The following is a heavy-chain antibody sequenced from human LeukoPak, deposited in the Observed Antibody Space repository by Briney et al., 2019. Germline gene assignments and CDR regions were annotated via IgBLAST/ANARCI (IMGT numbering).Heavy chain of an antibody. CDR2: IYYSGST. CDR1: GVSISSYY. D-gene: IGHD3-10*01. J-gene: IGHJ3*02. CDR3: ARGSWFGELLVAFDI. V-gene: IGHV4-59*01. Sequence: SETLSLTCTVSGVSISSYYWSWLRQPPGKGLEGIGYIYYSGSTNYNPSLKSLVTISVDTSKNQFSLKLSSVTAADTAVYYCARGSWFGELLVAFDIWGQGTMVTVSS.